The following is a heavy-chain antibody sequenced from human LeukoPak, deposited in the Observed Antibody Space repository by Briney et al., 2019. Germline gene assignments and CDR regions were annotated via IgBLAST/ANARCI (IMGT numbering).Heavy chain of an antibody. CDR3: AKGWNYDASVGHFDH. Sequence: GGSLRLSCAASRYTFEDYAMHWVRQVPGKSLEWVSGISWNSGSIVYADSVRGRFTTPRDHAKNSLYLQMNTLRAEDMALYYCAKGWNYDASVGHFDHWGQGTLLTVPS. V-gene: IGHV3-9*03. CDR2: ISWNSGSI. D-gene: IGHD1-7*01. J-gene: IGHJ4*02. CDR1: RYTFEDYA.